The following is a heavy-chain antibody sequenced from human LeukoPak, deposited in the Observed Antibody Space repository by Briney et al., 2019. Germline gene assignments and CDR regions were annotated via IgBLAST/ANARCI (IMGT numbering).Heavy chain of an antibody. J-gene: IGHJ4*02. CDR3: ARDQIGTTPYFDY. Sequence: PSETLSLTCTVSGGSISSYYWRWIRQPPGKGLEWIGYIYYSGSTNYNPSLKSRVTISVDTSKNQFSLKLSSVTAADTAVYYCARDQIGTTPYFDYWGQGTLVTVSS. CDR2: IYYSGST. CDR1: GGSISSYY. D-gene: IGHD1-1*01. V-gene: IGHV4-59*01.